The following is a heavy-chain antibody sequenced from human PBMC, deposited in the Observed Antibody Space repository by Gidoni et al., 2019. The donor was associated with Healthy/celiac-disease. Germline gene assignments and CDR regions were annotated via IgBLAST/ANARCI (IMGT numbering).Heavy chain of an antibody. J-gene: IGHJ4*02. CDR1: GGTFSSYA. CDR2: SIPIFGTA. Sequence: QVQLVQSGAEVKKPGSSVKVSCKASGGTFSSYAIRWVRQAPGQGLEWMGGSIPIFGTANYAQKFQGRVTITADKSTSTAYMELSSLRSEDTAVYYCARAANWNFPFDYWGQGTLVTVSS. V-gene: IGHV1-69*06. D-gene: IGHD1-7*01. CDR3: ARAANWNFPFDY.